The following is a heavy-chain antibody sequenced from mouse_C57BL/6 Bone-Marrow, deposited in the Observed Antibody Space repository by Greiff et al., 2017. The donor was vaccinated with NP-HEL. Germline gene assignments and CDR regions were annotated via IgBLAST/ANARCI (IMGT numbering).Heavy chain of an antibody. Sequence: EVQLMESGGGLVKPGGSLKLSCAASGFTFSSYAMSWVRQTPEKRLEWVATISDGGSYTYYPDNVKGRFTISRDNAKNNLYLQMSHLKSEDTAMYYCARDDGNFLDYWGQGTTLTVSS. D-gene: IGHD2-1*01. CDR1: GFTFSSYA. V-gene: IGHV5-4*01. CDR3: ARDDGNFLDY. CDR2: ISDGGSYT. J-gene: IGHJ2*01.